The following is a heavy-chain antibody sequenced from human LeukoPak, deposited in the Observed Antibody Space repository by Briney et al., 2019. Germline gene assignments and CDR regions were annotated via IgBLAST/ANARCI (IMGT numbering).Heavy chain of an antibody. V-gene: IGHV3-23*01. CDR1: GFTFSSYA. CDR2: INSSGGGT. Sequence: GGSLRLSCAASGFTFSSYAMSWVRKAPGKGLEWVSTINSSGGGTYYADSVKGRFTISRDNSKNTLYLQMNSLRAEDTAVYYCAKDRCSSTCCRYYYYYDMDVWGQGTTVTVSS. CDR3: AKDRCSSTCCRYYYYYDMDV. D-gene: IGHD2-2*01. J-gene: IGHJ6*02.